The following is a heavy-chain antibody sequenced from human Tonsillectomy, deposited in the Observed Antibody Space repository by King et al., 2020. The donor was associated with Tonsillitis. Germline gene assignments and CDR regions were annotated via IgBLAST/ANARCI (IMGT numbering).Heavy chain of an antibody. V-gene: IGHV3-23*03. CDR3: ARNNLAPYSSGPLDY. Sequence: VQLVESGGGLVQPGGSLRLSCEASGFTFNIFAVSWVRRSPGKGLEWVSVIYGGGVTTYYADSVKGRFTISRDNSTNTVYLQMDSLRAEDTAVYYCARNNLAPYSSGPLDYWGQGTLVTVSS. D-gene: IGHD3-22*01. CDR2: IYGGGVTT. CDR1: GFTFNIFA. J-gene: IGHJ4*02.